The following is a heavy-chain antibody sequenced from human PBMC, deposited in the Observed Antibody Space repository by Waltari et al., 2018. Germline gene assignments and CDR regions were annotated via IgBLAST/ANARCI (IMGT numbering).Heavy chain of an antibody. V-gene: IGHV4-39*07. CDR2: IFYSGST. D-gene: IGHD6-13*01. CDR3: ARGGSSWPFDY. CDR1: GGSISSSSYY. J-gene: IGHJ4*02. Sequence: QLQLQESGPGLVKPSETLSLTCTVSGGSISSSSYYWGWIRQPPGKGLEWIGSIFYSGSTNYKPSLKSRVTMSVDTSKNQFSLKLSSVTAADTAVYYCARGGSSWPFDYWGQGTLVTVSS.